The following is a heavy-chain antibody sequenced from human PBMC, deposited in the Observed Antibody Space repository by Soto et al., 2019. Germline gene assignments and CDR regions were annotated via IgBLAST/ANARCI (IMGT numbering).Heavy chain of an antibody. CDR3: ARVKIGSSTDY. D-gene: IGHD2-2*01. Sequence: AGGSLRLSCAASGFTFSSYGMHWVRQAPGKGLEWVSAIRSGGSNKYYADSVKGRFTISRDNAKNSLYLQMNSLRAEDTAVYYCARVKIGSSTDYWGQGTLVTVSS. CDR2: IRSGGSNK. CDR1: GFTFSSYG. V-gene: IGHV3-33*08. J-gene: IGHJ4*02.